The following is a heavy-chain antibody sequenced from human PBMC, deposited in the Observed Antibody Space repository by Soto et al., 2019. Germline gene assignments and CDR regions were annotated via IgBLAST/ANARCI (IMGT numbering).Heavy chain of an antibody. V-gene: IGHV3-23*01. CDR2: ISGTGDTT. J-gene: IGHJ4*02. CDR1: GFTFSSYA. CDR3: AKGSDLWYAPGSGIFDY. Sequence: EVQLLESGGGLAQPGGSLRLSCVVSGFTFSSYAMSWVRQAPGKGLEWVSGISGTGDTTSSGDSVKGRFSISRDNSKNTLYLQMNSLRAEDTAVYYCAKGSDLWYAPGSGIFDYWGQGTLVTVSS. D-gene: IGHD1-26*01.